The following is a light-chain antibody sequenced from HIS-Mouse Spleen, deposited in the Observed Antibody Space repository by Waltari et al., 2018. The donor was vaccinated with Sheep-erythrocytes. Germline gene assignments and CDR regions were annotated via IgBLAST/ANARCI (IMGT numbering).Light chain of an antibody. CDR3: QAWDSSTAV. V-gene: IGLV3-1*01. Sequence: SYELTQPPSVSVSPGQTASIPCSGDKLGDKYAYWYQQKPGQSPVLVIYQDSKRPSGIPGRFSGSNSGNTATLTISGTQAMDEADYYCQAWDSSTAVFGGGTKLTVL. CDR1: KLGDKY. CDR2: QDS. J-gene: IGLJ2*01.